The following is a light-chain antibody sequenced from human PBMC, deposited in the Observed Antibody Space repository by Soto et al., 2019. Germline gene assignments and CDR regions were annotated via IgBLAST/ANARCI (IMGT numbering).Light chain of an antibody. V-gene: IGKV3-20*01. CDR1: QSVSNY. J-gene: IGKJ5*01. Sequence: EIVLTHSPATLSLSPGARATLSCRASQSVSNYLSWYQQKPGQAPRLLMYETSRRATGIPARFSGGGSGTDFTLTISRVEPEDFALYICQQYDGSPITFGQGTRLEI. CDR3: QQYDGSPIT. CDR2: ETS.